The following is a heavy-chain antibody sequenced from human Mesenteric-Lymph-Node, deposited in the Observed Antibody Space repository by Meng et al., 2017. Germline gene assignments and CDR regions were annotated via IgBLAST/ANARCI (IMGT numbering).Heavy chain of an antibody. CDR2: IYHSGST. Sequence: VHLQEAGPVLVNPSQTLSLTCTASGGSISSGGYYWSWIRQHPGKGLDWIGEIYHSGSTNYNPSLKSRVTISVDESKNQFSLRLSSVTAADTAVYYCARVGAYCGGDCYHPRWGQGTLVTVSS. V-gene: IGHV4-31*03. D-gene: IGHD2-21*02. J-gene: IGHJ4*02. CDR1: GGSISSGGYY. CDR3: ARVGAYCGGDCYHPR.